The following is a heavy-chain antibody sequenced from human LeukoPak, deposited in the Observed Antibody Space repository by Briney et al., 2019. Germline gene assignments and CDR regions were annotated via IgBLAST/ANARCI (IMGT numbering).Heavy chain of an antibody. V-gene: IGHV3-23*01. D-gene: IGHD5-24*01. CDR1: GFTFRSHA. CDR3: ARDGYNLELDY. Sequence: GGSLILSCVGSGFTFRSHAMSWVRQAPEKGLEFVSGIYENGGTTYYADSVKGRFSISRDNSKNTLYLQMDSLRGEDTAVYYCARDGYNLELDYWGQGTLVTVSS. CDR2: IYENGGTT. J-gene: IGHJ4*02.